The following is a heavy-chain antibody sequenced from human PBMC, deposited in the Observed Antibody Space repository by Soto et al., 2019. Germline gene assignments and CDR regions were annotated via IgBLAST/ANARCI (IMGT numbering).Heavy chain of an antibody. J-gene: IGHJ5*02. V-gene: IGHV3-30-3*01. D-gene: IGHD1-26*01. CDR3: ARGGTGTVGNWFDP. Sequence: PGGSLRLSCAASGFTFSSFAMHWVRQVPGMGLEWVAVISYDGNNKFYGDSVKGRFTISRDNSKTALYLQMNSLRAEDTATYYCARGGTGTVGNWFDPWGQGTLVTVSS. CDR1: GFTFSSFA. CDR2: ISYDGNNK.